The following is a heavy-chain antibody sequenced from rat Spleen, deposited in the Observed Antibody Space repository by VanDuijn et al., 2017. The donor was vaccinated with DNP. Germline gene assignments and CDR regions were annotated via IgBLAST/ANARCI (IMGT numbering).Heavy chain of an antibody. CDR3: AREETYFGYDYFDY. D-gene: IGHD1-6*01. CDR1: GYTFTDYF. V-gene: IGHV1-43*01. CDR2: INTGSGGT. J-gene: IGHJ2*01. Sequence: QVQLQQSGADLAKPGSSVKISCRASGYTFTDYFISWVKQTTGQGLEYVGSINTGSGGTKYNEKFKGKATLTVDKTSSTAFMQLSSLTPDDSAVYFCAREETYFGYDYFDYWGQGAMVTVSS.